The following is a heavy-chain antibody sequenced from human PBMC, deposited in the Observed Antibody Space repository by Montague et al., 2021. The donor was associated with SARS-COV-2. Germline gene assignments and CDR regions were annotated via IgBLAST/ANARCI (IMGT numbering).Heavy chain of an antibody. CDR3: ARVGVGTMVRGVIPAYYYYGMDV. D-gene: IGHD3-10*01. J-gene: IGHJ6*02. CDR2: IYTSGST. V-gene: IGHV4-61*02. Sequence: TLSLTCTVSGGSISNGGYYWSWIRQPAGKGLEWIGRIYTSGSTNYNPSLKSRVTISVDTSKNQFSLRLSSVTAADTAVYYCARVGVGTMVRGVIPAYYYYGMDVWGQGTTVTVSS. CDR1: GGSISNGGYY.